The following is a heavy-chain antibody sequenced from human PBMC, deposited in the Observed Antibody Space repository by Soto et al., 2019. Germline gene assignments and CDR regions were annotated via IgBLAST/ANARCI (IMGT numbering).Heavy chain of an antibody. V-gene: IGHV4-39*01. CDR1: AGSTKSPGYY. Sequence: SETLSLTCTVSAGSTKSPGYYWGWIRQPPGKGLEWIGRIYYSASTHYNPSLRSRVTISVGTSKPQFSLKMTSVTPAARAVPYCARHGGSKTSLLQTLIDWFDPWGQGTLVTVSS. CDR2: IYYSAST. D-gene: IGHD2-15*01. CDR3: ARHGGSKTSLLQTLIDWFDP. J-gene: IGHJ5*02.